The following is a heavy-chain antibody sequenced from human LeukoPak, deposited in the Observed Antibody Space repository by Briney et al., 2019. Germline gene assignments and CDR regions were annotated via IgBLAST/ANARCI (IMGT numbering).Heavy chain of an antibody. Sequence: GGSLRLSCVASGFIFSDYSMNWVRQAPGKGLEWVSAISSNSGYIKYADSVKGRFTISRDNAKNSLYLQMNSLRVEDTAVYYCAKDRAAAGNSEYFQHWGQGTLVTVSS. CDR1: GFIFSDYS. CDR2: ISSNSGYI. CDR3: AKDRAAAGNSEYFQH. V-gene: IGHV3-21*06. J-gene: IGHJ1*01. D-gene: IGHD6-13*01.